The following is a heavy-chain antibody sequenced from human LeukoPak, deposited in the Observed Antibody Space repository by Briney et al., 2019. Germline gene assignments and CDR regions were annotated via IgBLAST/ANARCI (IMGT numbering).Heavy chain of an antibody. CDR2: IYTSGST. CDR1: GGSISSYY. Sequence: PSETLSLTCTVSGGSISSYYWSWIRQPPGKGLEWIGYIYTSGSTNYNPSLKSRVTISVDTSKNQFSLKLSSVTAADTAVYYCARLRYLQYGRVGYYYYYYMDVWGKGTTVTVSS. J-gene: IGHJ6*03. CDR3: ARLRYLQYGRVGYYYYYYMDV. D-gene: IGHD4-11*01. V-gene: IGHV4-4*09.